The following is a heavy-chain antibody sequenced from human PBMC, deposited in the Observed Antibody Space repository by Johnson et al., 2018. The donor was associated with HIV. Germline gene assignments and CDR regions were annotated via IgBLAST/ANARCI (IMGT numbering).Heavy chain of an antibody. Sequence: EVQLVESGGGFIQPGGSLRLSCTASKFTFNNFAMSWVRQAPGQGLQWVSVISGSGGSAYYADSVKGRFIISRDNSKNTLFLQMNSLRAEDTAVYHCAKGRYSSSWYLAGAFDIWGRGTMVTVSS. CDR2: ISGSGGSA. CDR1: KFTFNNFA. V-gene: IGHV3-23*04. J-gene: IGHJ3*02. CDR3: AKGRYSSSWYLAGAFDI. D-gene: IGHD6-13*01.